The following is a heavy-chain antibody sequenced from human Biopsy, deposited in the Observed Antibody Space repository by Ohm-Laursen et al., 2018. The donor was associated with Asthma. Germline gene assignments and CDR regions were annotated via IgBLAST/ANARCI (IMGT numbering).Heavy chain of an antibody. V-gene: IGHV3-30-3*01. CDR3: VRDGTDDAFDI. CDR2: ISYDGSSI. D-gene: IGHD1-1*01. Sequence: SLRLSCTASRFTYEMHWVRQAPGKGLEWVAVISYDGSSIYYADSVKGRFTISRDNSKNTLDLQMNSLREEDTAVYYCVRDGTDDAFDIWGQGTVVSVSS. J-gene: IGHJ3*02. CDR1: RFTYE.